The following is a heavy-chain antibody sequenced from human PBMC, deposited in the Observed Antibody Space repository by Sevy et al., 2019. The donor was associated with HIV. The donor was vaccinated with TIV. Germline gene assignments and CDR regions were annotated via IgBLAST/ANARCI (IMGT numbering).Heavy chain of an antibody. J-gene: IGHJ3*02. CDR1: GFTFSSYS. D-gene: IGHD3-22*01. CDR3: ASLYDSSGFDAFDI. CDR2: ISGSSSYI. V-gene: IGHV3-21*01. Sequence: GGSLRLSCAASGFTFSSYSMNWVRQAPGKGLEWVSSISGSSSYIYYADSVKGRFTISRDNAKNSLYLQMNSLRAEDTAVYYCASLYDSSGFDAFDIWGQGTMVTVSS.